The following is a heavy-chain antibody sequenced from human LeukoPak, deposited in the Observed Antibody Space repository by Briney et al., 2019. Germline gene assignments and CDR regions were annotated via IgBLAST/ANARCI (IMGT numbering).Heavy chain of an antibody. Sequence: PGGSLRLSCAASGFTFSSYAMHWVRQAPGKGLEWVAVISYDGSNKYYADSVKGRFTISRDNSKNTLYLQMNSLRAEYTAVYYCARISRTMIVVAPFDYWGQGTLVTVSS. CDR1: GFTFSSYA. CDR2: ISYDGSNK. D-gene: IGHD3-22*01. J-gene: IGHJ4*02. V-gene: IGHV3-30-3*01. CDR3: ARISRTMIVVAPFDY.